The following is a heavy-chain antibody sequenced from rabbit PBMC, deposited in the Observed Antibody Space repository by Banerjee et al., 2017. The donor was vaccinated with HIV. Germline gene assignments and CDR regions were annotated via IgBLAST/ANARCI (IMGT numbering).Heavy chain of an antibody. CDR3: ARAAGSIYYNL. V-gene: IGHV1S40*01. Sequence: QSLEESGGDLVKPGASLTLTCTASGFSLSSSYWICWVRQAPGKGLEWIACIYTSSGSTYYASWAKGRFTISKTSSTTVTLQMTSLTAADTATYFCARAAGSIYYNLWGPGTLVTVS. CDR1: GFSLSSSYW. D-gene: IGHD8-1*01. CDR2: IYTSSGST. J-gene: IGHJ4*01.